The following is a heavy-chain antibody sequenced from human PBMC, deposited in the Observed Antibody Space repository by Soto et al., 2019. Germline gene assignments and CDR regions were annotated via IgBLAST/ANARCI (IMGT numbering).Heavy chain of an antibody. CDR1: GGTFSSYA. Sequence: QVQLVQSGAEVKKPGSSVKVSCKASGGTFSSYAISWVRQAPGQGLEWMGGIIPIFGTANYAQKFQGRVTITADKSTSTAYMELSSLRSEDTAVYYCARAGWYGSGSYPTYHDYWGQGTLVTVSS. V-gene: IGHV1-69*06. D-gene: IGHD3-10*01. J-gene: IGHJ4*02. CDR3: ARAGWYGSGSYPTYHDY. CDR2: IIPIFGTA.